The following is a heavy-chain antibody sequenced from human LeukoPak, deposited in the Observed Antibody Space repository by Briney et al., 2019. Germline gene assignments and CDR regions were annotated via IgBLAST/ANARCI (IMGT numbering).Heavy chain of an antibody. CDR3: ARSPYDSSGYYYEPGMDV. V-gene: IGHV1-69*13. J-gene: IGHJ6*02. D-gene: IGHD3-22*01. Sequence: SVKVSCKASGGTFSSYAISWVRQAPGQGLEWMGGIIPTFGTANYAQKFQGRVTITADESTSTAYMELSSLRSEDTAVYYCARSPYDSSGYYYEPGMDVWGQGTTVTVSS. CDR1: GGTFSSYA. CDR2: IIPTFGTA.